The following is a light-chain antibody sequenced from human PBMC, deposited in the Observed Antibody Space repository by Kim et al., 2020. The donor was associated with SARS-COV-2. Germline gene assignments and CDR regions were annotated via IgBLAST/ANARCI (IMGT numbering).Light chain of an antibody. V-gene: IGLV6-57*03. CDR1: SGRIASNY. CDR2: EDN. J-gene: IGLJ3*02. Sequence: GKTVTLSCTRSSGRIASNYVQWYQQRPGRAPTTVIYEDNQRPSGVPDRFSGSIDSSSNSASLTISGLKTEDEADYYCQSYDSSNWVFGGGTQLTVL. CDR3: QSYDSSNWV.